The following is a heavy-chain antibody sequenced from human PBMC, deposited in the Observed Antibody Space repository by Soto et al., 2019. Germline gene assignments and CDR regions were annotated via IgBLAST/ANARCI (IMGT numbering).Heavy chain of an antibody. D-gene: IGHD1-26*01. CDR3: AKEGGLSGTYYISSSYYFDY. Sequence: HPGGSLRLSCAASGFTFSSYAMSWVRQAPGKGLEWVAVISYDGSNTYYEDSVKGRFTISRDNSKNTLYLQMNSLRAEDASVYYCAKEGGLSGTYYISSSYYFDYWGQGTLVTVSS. CDR2: ISYDGSNT. CDR1: GFTFSSYA. J-gene: IGHJ4*02. V-gene: IGHV3-30*18.